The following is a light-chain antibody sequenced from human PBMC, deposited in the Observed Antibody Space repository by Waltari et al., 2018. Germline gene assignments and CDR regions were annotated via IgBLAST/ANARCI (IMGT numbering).Light chain of an antibody. J-gene: IGKJ1*01. Sequence: DIQMTQSPSSLSAYVGDRVSITCPASQSISNFVGWYHQKSGKAPKILIYAAASLQIQGWVPSRFSGSWSGTDFTRTISGLQPEDVGTYYCQQYFKTPWTFGQGTKVDIK. CDR3: QQYFKTPWT. CDR2: AAA. V-gene: IGKV1-39*01. CDR1: QSISNF.